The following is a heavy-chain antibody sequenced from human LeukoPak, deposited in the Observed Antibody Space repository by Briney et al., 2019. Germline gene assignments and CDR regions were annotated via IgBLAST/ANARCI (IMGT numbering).Heavy chain of an antibody. V-gene: IGHV3-74*01. CDR3: AREYCSGGSCLYFQH. J-gene: IGHJ1*01. D-gene: IGHD2-15*01. CDR1: GFTFSTYN. CDR2: INSDGSST. Sequence: GGSLRLSCAASGFTFSTYNMNWVRHAPGKGLVWVSRINSDGSSTSYADSVKGRFTISRDNAKNTLYLQMNSLRAEDTAVYYCAREYCSGGSCLYFQHWGQGTLVTVSS.